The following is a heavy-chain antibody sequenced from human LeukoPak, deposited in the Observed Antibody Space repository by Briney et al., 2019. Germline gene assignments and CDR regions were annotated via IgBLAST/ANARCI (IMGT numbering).Heavy chain of an antibody. D-gene: IGHD6-19*01. CDR3: ARDWGSGWLYDPDAFDI. V-gene: IGHV4-4*07. J-gene: IGHJ3*02. Sequence: SETLSPTCTVSGGSISSYYWSWIRQPAGEGREWSGRIYTSASTNYNPSLNSRVTMSVDTSKNQFSLKLSSVTAADTAVYYCARDWGSGWLYDPDAFDIWGQGTMVTVSS. CDR1: GGSISSYY. CDR2: IYTSAST.